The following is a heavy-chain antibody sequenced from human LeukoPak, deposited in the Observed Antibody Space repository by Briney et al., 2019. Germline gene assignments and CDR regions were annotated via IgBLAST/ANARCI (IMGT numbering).Heavy chain of an antibody. D-gene: IGHD6-6*01. CDR1: GDSINSYY. CDR2: IHYSGST. V-gene: IGHV4-59*08. CDR3: ARRWGYSSSPHFDY. Sequence: SETLSLTCTVSGDSINSYYWNWIRQPPGKGLEWIGYIHYSGSTTYNPSLKSRVTTSVDTSKNQFSLKLSSVTAADTAVYYCARRWGYSSSPHFDYWGQGTLVTVSS. J-gene: IGHJ4*02.